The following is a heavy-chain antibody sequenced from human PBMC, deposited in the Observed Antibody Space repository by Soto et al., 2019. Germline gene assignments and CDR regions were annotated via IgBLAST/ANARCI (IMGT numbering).Heavy chain of an antibody. V-gene: IGHV4-39*01. CDR2: IFYSGST. D-gene: IGHD2-21*01. J-gene: IGHJ5*02. CDR3: ARQPTTGDTDLWFDP. Sequence: QLQLLESGPGLVKASETLSLTCSVSGGSISTSRSYWAWIRQPPGKGLEWLANIFYSGSTFYNPPPASRVSFSVDTSKNEFSLKLRSVTAADTAVYYCARQPTTGDTDLWFDPWGQGTLVTVSS. CDR1: GGSISTSRSY.